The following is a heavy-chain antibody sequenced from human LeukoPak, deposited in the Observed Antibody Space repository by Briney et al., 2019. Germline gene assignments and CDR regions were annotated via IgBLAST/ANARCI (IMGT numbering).Heavy chain of an antibody. V-gene: IGHV3-30*04. CDR3: ARDREMATDPVFFDY. CDR1: DFNFITYA. CDR2: ISYDGSNK. Sequence: GGSLRLSCAASDFNFITYAMSWVRQAPGKGLEWVAVISYDGSNKYYADSVKGRFTISRDNSKNTLYPQMNSLRAEDTAVYYCARDREMATDPVFFDYWGQGTLVTVSS. D-gene: IGHD5-24*01. J-gene: IGHJ4*02.